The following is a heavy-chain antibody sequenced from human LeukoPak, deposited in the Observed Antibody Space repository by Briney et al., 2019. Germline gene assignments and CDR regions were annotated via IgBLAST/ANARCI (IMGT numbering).Heavy chain of an antibody. CDR1: GYTFTSYY. CDR2: INPSGGST. Sequence: ASVKVSCKASGYTFTSYYMHWVRQAPGQGLEWMGIINPSGGSTSYAQKFQGRVTMTRDTSTGTVYMELSSLRSEDTAVYYCARAAGPISGLFRYDILTGYPLVAWGQGTLVAVSS. V-gene: IGHV1-46*01. D-gene: IGHD3-9*01. CDR3: ARAAGPISGLFRYDILTGYPLVA. J-gene: IGHJ5*02.